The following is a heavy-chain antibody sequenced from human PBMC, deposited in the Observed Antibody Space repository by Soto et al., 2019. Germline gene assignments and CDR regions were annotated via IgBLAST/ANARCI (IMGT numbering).Heavy chain of an antibody. D-gene: IGHD6-13*01. CDR3: ASNVEAGSVHYYYGLDV. V-gene: IGHV1-46*01. CDR2: INPSGGST. J-gene: IGHJ6*02. Sequence: GASVKVSCKASGYTFTSYYMHWVRQAPGQGLEWMGIINPSGGSTSYAQKFQGRVTMTRDTSTSTVYMELSSLRSEDTAVYYCASNVEAGSVHYYYGLDVWGQGTTVTVSS. CDR1: GYTFTSYY.